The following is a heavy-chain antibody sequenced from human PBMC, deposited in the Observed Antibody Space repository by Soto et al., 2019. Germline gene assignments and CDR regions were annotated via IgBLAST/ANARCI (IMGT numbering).Heavy chain of an antibody. Sequence: PSETLSLTCTVSGGSIKSGSYYWGWIRQPPGKGLEWIGSIYYSGSPYHNPSLKSRVTVSVDAPNNQFSLILNSVTATDTAVYYCARGVKYQLEGYYYGMDVWGQGTTVTVSS. J-gene: IGHJ6*02. V-gene: IGHV4-39*01. CDR3: ARGVKYQLEGYYYGMDV. CDR1: GGSIKSGSYY. CDR2: IYYSGSP. D-gene: IGHD2-2*01.